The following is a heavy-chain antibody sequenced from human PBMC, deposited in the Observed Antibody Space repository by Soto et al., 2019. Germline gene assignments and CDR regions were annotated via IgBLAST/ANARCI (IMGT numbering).Heavy chain of an antibody. CDR1: GFTFGSYA. J-gene: IGHJ4*02. CDR2: ISGSGGST. CDR3: ARRPGQWLVRGFDY. Sequence: GGSLRLSCAASGFTFGSYAMSWVRQAPGKGLEWVSAISGSGGSTYYADSVKGRFTISRDNSKNTLYLQMNGLRAEDTAVYYCARRPGQWLVRGFDYWGQGTLVTVSS. V-gene: IGHV3-23*01. D-gene: IGHD6-19*01.